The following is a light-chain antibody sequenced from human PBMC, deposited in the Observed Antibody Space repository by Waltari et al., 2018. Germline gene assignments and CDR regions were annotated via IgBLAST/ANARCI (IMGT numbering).Light chain of an antibody. CDR2: GAS. CDR1: QSVVTS. CDR3: QHGFF. V-gene: IGKV3-15*01. J-gene: IGKJ4*01. Sequence: EIVMTQSPVTLSVSPGETATLSCRASQSVVTSLAWYQQKPGQSPRLLIYGASIRATGIPARFSDSGSGTEFTLSISSLESEDFAVYYCQHGFFFGGGTKVEIK.